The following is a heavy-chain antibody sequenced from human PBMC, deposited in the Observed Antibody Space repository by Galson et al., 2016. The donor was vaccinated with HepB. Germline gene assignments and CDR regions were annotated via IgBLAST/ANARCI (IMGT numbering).Heavy chain of an antibody. D-gene: IGHD5-18*01. CDR2: LYSGGSR. Sequence: SLRLSCAASGLTVSANYMSWVRQAPGKGLEWVSVLYSGGSRYYADFVKGRFTISRPNSNNTLYLQMNSLRPEDTAVYFCAIPRGYRYSMDVWGQGTTVTVSS. J-gene: IGHJ6*02. V-gene: IGHV3-53*04. CDR1: GLTVSANY. CDR3: AIPRGYRYSMDV.